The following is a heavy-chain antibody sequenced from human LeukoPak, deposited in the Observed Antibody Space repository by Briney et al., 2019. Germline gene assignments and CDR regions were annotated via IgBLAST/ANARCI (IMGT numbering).Heavy chain of an antibody. Sequence: SETLSLTCTVSGGSISSSSYYWGWLRQPPGKGLEWIVSIYYSGSTYYNPSLKSRVTISVDTSKNQFSLKLSSVTAADTAVYYCARALRRVYATTPYGMDVWGQGTTVTVSS. D-gene: IGHD2-8*01. J-gene: IGHJ6*02. CDR1: GGSISSSSYY. V-gene: IGHV4-39*01. CDR2: IYYSGST. CDR3: ARALRRVYATTPYGMDV.